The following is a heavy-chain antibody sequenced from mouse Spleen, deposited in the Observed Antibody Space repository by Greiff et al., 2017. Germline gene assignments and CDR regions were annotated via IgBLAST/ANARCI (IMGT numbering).Heavy chain of an antibody. CDR2: IYWDDDK. V-gene: IGHV8-12*01. CDR1: GFSLSTSGMG. D-gene: IGHD2-1*01. J-gene: IGHJ4*01. CDR3: ARGVLYYGNFYAMDY. Sequence: VKLMESGPGILQSSQTLSLTCSFSGFSLSTSGMGVSWIRQPSGKGLEWLAHIYWDDDKRYNPSLKSRLTISKDTSRNQVFLKITSVDTADTATYYCARGVLYYGNFYAMDYWGQGTSVTVSS.